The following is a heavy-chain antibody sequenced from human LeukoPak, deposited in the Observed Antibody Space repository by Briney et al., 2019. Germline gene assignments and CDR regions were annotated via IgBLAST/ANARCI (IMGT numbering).Heavy chain of an antibody. CDR1: GFTFSTYG. J-gene: IGHJ6*02. V-gene: IGHV3-30*18. CDR2: ISYDGSDK. CDR3: AKDQGSCTTTSCYGPGYYGMDV. Sequence: GRSLRLSCAASGFTFSTYGMHWVRQAPGKGLEWVAFISYDGSDKYYADSVKGRFIISRDNSKNTLYLQMSSLRVEDTAVYACAKDQGSCTTTSCYGPGYYGMDVWGQGTTVTVSS. D-gene: IGHD2-2*01.